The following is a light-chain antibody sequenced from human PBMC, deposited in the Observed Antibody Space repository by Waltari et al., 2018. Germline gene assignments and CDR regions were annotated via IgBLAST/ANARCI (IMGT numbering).Light chain of an antibody. V-gene: IGLV3-10*01. CDR3: YSTDSTGNHVV. CDR1: ALPNKY. CDR2: DDN. Sequence: SYELPQPPSVSVSPGQTPRITCSGDALPNKYAFLYKQKSGQAPLLIIYDDNKRPSGIPERFSGSSSGTMATLTISGAQVEDEADYYCYSTDSTGNHVVFGGGTKLTVL. J-gene: IGLJ2*01.